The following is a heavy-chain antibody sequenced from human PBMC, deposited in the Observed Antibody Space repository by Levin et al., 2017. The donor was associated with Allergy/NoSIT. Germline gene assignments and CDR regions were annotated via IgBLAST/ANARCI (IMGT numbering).Heavy chain of an antibody. V-gene: IGHV1-69*06. CDR3: ARDFTPHCTGGVCYPGGYYFDY. D-gene: IGHD2-8*02. Sequence: SVKVSCKASGGTFSSYAISWVRQAPGQGLEWMGGIIPIFGTANYAQKFQGRVTITADKSTSTAYMELSSLRSEDTAVYYCARDFTPHCTGGVCYPGGYYFDYWGQGTLVTVSS. J-gene: IGHJ4*02. CDR2: IIPIFGTA. CDR1: GGTFSSYA.